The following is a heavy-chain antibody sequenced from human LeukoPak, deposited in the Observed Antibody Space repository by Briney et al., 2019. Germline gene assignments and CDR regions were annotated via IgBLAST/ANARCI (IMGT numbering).Heavy chain of an antibody. CDR3: ARVGYSDFWSGYYWDY. V-gene: IGHV3-30-3*01. J-gene: IGHJ4*02. Sequence: PGRSLRLSCAASGFTFSSYAMHWVRQAPGKGLEWVAVISYDGSNKYYADSVKGRFTISRDNSKNTLYLQMNSLRAEDTAVYYCARVGYSDFWSGYYWDYWGQGTLATVSS. CDR2: ISYDGSNK. D-gene: IGHD3-3*01. CDR1: GFTFSSYA.